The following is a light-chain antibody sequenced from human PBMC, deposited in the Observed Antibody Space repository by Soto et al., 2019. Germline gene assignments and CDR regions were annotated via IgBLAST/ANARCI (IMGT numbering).Light chain of an antibody. V-gene: IGKV1-5*03. CDR1: QTISSW. J-gene: IGKJ1*01. CDR3: QHYNSYSEA. CDR2: KSS. Sequence: DIQMTQSPSTLSGSVGDRGTITCRASQTISSWLAWYQQKPGKAPKLLSYKSSTLKSGVPSRFSGSGSGTEFTLTISSLQPDDFATYYCQHYNSYSEAFGQGTKVDLK.